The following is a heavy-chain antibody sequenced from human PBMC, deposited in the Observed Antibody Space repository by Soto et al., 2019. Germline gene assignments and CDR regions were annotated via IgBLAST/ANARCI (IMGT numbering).Heavy chain of an antibody. V-gene: IGHV3-23*01. J-gene: IGHJ6*03. CDR1: GVTFGNYA. D-gene: IGHD3-3*01. CDR2: ISGSSGST. Sequence: GGSLRLSCAASGVTFGNYAMSWVRQAPGKGLEWVSTISGSSGSTDYADSVKGRFTISRDNSKNTLYLQMNSLRAEDTAVYYCASYFGLVTPYYYMDGWGKGTTVTVAS. CDR3: ASYFGLVTPYYYMDG.